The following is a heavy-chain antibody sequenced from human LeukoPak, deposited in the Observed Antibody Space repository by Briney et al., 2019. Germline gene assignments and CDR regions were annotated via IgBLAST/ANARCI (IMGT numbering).Heavy chain of an antibody. D-gene: IGHD6-6*01. Sequence: SGGSLRLSCAASGFTVSSNYMSWVRQAPGKGLEWVSVIYSGGSTYYADSVKGRFTISRDNSKNTLYLQMNSLRAEDTAVYYCARGGQLVPYDYWGQGTLVTVSS. J-gene: IGHJ4*02. CDR2: IYSGGST. V-gene: IGHV3-53*01. CDR1: GFTVSSNY. CDR3: ARGGQLVPYDY.